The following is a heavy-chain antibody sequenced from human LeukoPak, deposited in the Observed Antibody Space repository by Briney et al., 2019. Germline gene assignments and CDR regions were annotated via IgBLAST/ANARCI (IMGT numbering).Heavy chain of an antibody. CDR2: MYPNSCGT. V-gene: IGHV1-2*02. CDR3: ANLPGYYYYGMDV. Sequence: SSVTVSFMSSGYTFTDYYMHWVRQAPSQGGGWMGCMYPNSCGTNYLHKFQGRVTMNIDTSISTAHMELSRLRSDDTAVYYCANLPGYYYYGMDVWGQGTTATVSS. J-gene: IGHJ6*02. CDR1: GYTFTDYY.